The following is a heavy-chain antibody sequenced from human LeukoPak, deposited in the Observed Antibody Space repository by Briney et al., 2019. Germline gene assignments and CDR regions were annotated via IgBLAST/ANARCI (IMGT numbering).Heavy chain of an antibody. D-gene: IGHD6-19*01. Sequence: GGSLRLSCAASGFTFSSYSMNWVRQAPGKGLEWVSSISSSSNYIYYADSMKGRFTISRDNAKNSLYLQMNSLRAEDTAVYYCARETYSSGWSPGNWFDPWGQGTLVTVSS. V-gene: IGHV3-21*01. CDR3: ARETYSSGWSPGNWFDP. CDR1: GFTFSSYS. CDR2: ISSSSNYI. J-gene: IGHJ5*02.